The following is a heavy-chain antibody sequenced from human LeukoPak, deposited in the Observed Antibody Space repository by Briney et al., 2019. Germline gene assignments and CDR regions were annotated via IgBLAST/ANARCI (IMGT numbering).Heavy chain of an antibody. CDR1: GFTVSSNY. Sequence: GGSLRLSCAASGFTVSSNYMSWVRQAPGKGLEWVGVISYEGSNKYYADSVKGRFTISRDNSKNTLDLQMNSLTAEDTAVYYCARGSSSLRAVIVDIDIWGQGTMVTVSS. V-gene: IGHV3-30-3*01. CDR3: ARGSSSLRAVIVDIDI. D-gene: IGHD1-26*01. CDR2: ISYEGSNK. J-gene: IGHJ3*02.